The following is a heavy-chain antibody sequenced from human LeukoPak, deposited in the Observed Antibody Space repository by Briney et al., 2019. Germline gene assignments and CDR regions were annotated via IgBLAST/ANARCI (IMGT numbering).Heavy chain of an antibody. J-gene: IGHJ4*02. V-gene: IGHV3-30*04. Sequence: GGSLRLSCAASGFTFSNYAMHWVRQAPGKGLEWVAVISYDGSNKYYAESVKGRFTISRDNPKNTLYLQMNSLRAEDTAVYYCAREGYSGAWYVGKLYYFDYWGQGTLVTVSS. CDR2: ISYDGSNK. CDR1: GFTFSNYA. CDR3: AREGYSGAWYVGKLYYFDY. D-gene: IGHD6-19*01.